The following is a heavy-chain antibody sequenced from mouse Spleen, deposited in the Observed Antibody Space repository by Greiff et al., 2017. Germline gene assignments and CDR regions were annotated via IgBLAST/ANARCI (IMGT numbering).Heavy chain of an antibody. CDR3: ARGDTTVVGDY. Sequence: QVQLQQPGAELVRPGSSVKLSCKASGYTFTSYWMHWVKQRPIQGLEWIGNIDPSDSETHYNQKFKGKATLTVDTSSSTAYMELHSLTSEDSAVYFCARGDTTVVGDYWGQGTTLTVSS. D-gene: IGHD1-1*01. CDR2: IDPSDSET. V-gene: IGHV1-52*01. J-gene: IGHJ2*01. CDR1: GYTFTSYW.